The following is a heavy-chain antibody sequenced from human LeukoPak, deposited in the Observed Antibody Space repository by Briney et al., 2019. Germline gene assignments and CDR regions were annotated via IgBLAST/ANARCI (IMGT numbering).Heavy chain of an antibody. CDR1: GFTFSDYY. V-gene: IGHV3-11*06. CDR3: ARDGYSSSWYWFDY. CDR2: ISSSSSYT. D-gene: IGHD6-13*01. Sequence: GGSLRLSCAASGFTFSDYYMSWIRQAPGKGLEWVSYISSSSSYTNYADSVKGRFTISRDNAKNPLYLQMNSLRAEDTAVYYCARDGYSSSWYWFDYWGQGTLVTVSS. J-gene: IGHJ4*02.